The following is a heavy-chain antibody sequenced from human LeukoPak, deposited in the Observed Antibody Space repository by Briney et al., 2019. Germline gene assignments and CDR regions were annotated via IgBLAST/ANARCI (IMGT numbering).Heavy chain of an antibody. CDR2: IHADGSST. D-gene: IGHD6-13*01. Sequence: GGSLRLSCAASGFTFSSYWMHWVRQAPGKGLVWVARIHADGSSTRYADSVKGRFTISRDDAKNTLYLQMNSLRAEDTAVYYCVRDKFSGTWYEYYFDYWGQGTLVTVSS. CDR1: GFTFSSYW. J-gene: IGHJ4*02. V-gene: IGHV3-74*01. CDR3: VRDKFSGTWYEYYFDY.